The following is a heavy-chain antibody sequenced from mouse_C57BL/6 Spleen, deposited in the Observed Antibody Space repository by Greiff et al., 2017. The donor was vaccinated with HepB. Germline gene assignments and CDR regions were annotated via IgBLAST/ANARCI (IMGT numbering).Heavy chain of an antibody. V-gene: IGHV1-81*01. D-gene: IGHD1-1*01. CDR2: IYPRSGNT. Sequence: QVQLQQSGAELARPGASVKLSCKASGYTFTSYGISWVKQRTGQGLEWIGEIYPRSGNTYYNEKFKGKATLTADKASSTAYMELRSLTSEDSAVYFCARDYYGSSGDYWGQGTTLTVSS. CDR1: GYTFTSYG. CDR3: ARDYYGSSGDY. J-gene: IGHJ2*01.